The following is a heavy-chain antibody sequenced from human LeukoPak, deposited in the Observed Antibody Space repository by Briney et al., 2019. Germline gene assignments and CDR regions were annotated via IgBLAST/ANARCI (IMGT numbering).Heavy chain of an antibody. CDR1: GFKFNLYA. J-gene: IGHJ3*02. V-gene: IGHV3-23*01. D-gene: IGHD3-16*01. Sequence: GGSLRLSCATSGFKFNLYAMTWVRQAPGKGLEWVSTIDDPGTMYHADSVKGRFTTSRDDSKRTLFLQMNSLRAEDTAVYYCARPYLGFYAAFDIGGQGTMVTVSS. CDR2: IDDPGTM. CDR3: ARPYLGFYAAFDI.